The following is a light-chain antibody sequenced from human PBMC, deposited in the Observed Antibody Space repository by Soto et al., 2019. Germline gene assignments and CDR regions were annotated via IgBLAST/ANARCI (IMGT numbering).Light chain of an antibody. J-gene: IGKJ1*01. Sequence: EIAMTQSPGTLSASPGERATLSCRASQSVSSNLAWYQQTPGQAPRLLIYRTSTRATGIPDRFSSGGSGTDFTLTISRLAPDDFATYYCQHYNSYSEAFGQGTKVDIK. CDR2: RTS. CDR3: QHYNSYSEA. CDR1: QSVSSN. V-gene: IGKV3D-15*01.